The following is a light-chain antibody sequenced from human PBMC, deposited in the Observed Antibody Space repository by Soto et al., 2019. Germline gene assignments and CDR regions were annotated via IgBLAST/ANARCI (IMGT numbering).Light chain of an antibody. V-gene: IGKV3-15*01. CDR1: QSVSSN. Sequence: ELVMTQSPGTLSVSPGERATHSCRASQSVSSNLAWYQQKPGQAPRLLIYGASTRATGIPARFSGSGSETEFTLTISSLQSEDFAVYYCQQFYNWPRTFGQGTKV. CDR2: GAS. CDR3: QQFYNWPRT. J-gene: IGKJ1*01.